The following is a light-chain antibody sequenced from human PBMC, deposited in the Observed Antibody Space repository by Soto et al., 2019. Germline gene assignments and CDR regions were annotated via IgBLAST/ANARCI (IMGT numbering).Light chain of an antibody. CDR2: EVS. CDR1: SSDVGGYNY. V-gene: IGLV2-14*01. J-gene: IGLJ3*02. Sequence: QSALTQPASVSGSPGQSIIISCTGTSSDVGGYNYVSWYQQHPGKAPKLMIYEVSNRPSGVSNRFSGSKSGNTASLTISGLQAEDEADYYCSSYTSSSTLHWVFGGGTKLTVL. CDR3: SSYTSSSTLHWV.